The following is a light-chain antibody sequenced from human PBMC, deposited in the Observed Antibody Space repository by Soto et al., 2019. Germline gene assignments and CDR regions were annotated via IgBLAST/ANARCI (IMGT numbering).Light chain of an antibody. J-gene: IGKJ5*01. CDR3: QQRSSAIT. CDR1: QSVSSH. Sequence: EIVLTPSPATLSFSPGERTTLSCRASQSVSSHLAWFQQRPGQAPRLLIYDASNRATGIPARFSGRGSGTDFTLTISSLEPEDFAVYYCQQRSSAITFGQGTRLEIK. CDR2: DAS. V-gene: IGKV3-11*01.